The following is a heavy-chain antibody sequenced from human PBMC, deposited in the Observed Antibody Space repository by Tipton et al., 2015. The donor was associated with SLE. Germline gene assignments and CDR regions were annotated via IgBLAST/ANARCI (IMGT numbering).Heavy chain of an antibody. CDR3: ARGRGGEFLDY. CDR2: ISGGGGST. CDR1: GFTFSSYA. J-gene: IGHJ4*02. Sequence: SLRLSCATSGFTFSSYALSWVRRAPGKGLEWVSAISGGGGSTYYADFVKGRFSISIDKSKKTLFLQMNSLGVDDTATYYCARGRGGEFLDYWGQGTLVTVSS. D-gene: IGHD3-16*01. V-gene: IGHV3-23*01.